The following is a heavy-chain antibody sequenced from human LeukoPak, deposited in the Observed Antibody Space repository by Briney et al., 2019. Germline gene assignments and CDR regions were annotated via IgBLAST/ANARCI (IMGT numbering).Heavy chain of an antibody. Sequence: ASVKVSCRASGGTFSSYVISWVRQAPGQGLEWMGGIIPIFGTANYAQKFQGRVTITTDESTSTAYMELSSLRSEDTAVYYCARDKDYDFWSGYYTKWGAFDIWGQGTMVTVSS. J-gene: IGHJ3*02. CDR2: IIPIFGTA. CDR1: GGTFSSYV. D-gene: IGHD3-3*01. V-gene: IGHV1-69*05. CDR3: ARDKDYDFWSGYYTKWGAFDI.